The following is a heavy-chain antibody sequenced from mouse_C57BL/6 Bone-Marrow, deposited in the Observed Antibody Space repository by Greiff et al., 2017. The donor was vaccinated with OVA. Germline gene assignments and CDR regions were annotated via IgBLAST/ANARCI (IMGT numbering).Heavy chain of an antibody. J-gene: IGHJ1*03. CDR3: ARHYYCDSQGYCDV. Sequence: EVQLQQSGPELVKPGASVKISCKASGYTFTDYYMNWVKQSHGKSLEWIGDINPNNGGTSYNQKFKGKATLTVDKSSSTAYMELRSLTSEDSAVYYCARHYYCDSQGYCDVWGKGTTVTVSS. CDR2: INPNNGGT. V-gene: IGHV1-26*01. CDR1: GYTFTDYY. D-gene: IGHD1-1*01.